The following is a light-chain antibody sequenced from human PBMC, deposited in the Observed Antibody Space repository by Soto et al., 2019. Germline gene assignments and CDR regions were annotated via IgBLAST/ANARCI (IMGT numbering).Light chain of an antibody. CDR3: QQLHNYPDT. CDR2: AAS. J-gene: IGKJ2*01. V-gene: IGKV1-9*01. Sequence: DIQLTQSPSFLSASVGDRVTITCRASQGISSSLGWYQQKPGEAPKLLIYAASTSHSGVPSRFSGSGSGTQFTLTISSLQPEDSATYYCQQLHNYPDTFGQGTKLEIK. CDR1: QGISSS.